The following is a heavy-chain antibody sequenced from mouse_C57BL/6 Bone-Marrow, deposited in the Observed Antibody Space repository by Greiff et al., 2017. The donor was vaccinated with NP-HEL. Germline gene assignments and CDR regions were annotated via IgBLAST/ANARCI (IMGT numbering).Heavy chain of an antibody. CDR3: ARRDYGRMDY. CDR1: GYSITSGYY. D-gene: IGHD1-1*01. V-gene: IGHV3-6*01. J-gene: IGHJ4*01. CDR2: ISYDGSN. Sequence: EVQLVESGPGLVKPSQSLSLTCSVTGYSITSGYYWNWIRQFPGNKLEWMGYISYDGSNNYNPSLKNRISITRDTSKNQFFLKLNSVTTEDTATYYCARRDYGRMDYWGQGTSVTVSS.